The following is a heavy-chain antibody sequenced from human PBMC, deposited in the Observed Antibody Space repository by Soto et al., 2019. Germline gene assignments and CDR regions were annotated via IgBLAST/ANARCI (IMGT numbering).Heavy chain of an antibody. V-gene: IGHV3-7*05. CDR1: GFTFVNYW. D-gene: IGHD2-8*01. Sequence: GGSLRLSCAASGFTFVNYWMNWVRQAPGKGLEWVANINVDGSEKYFVDSVRGRFTISRDNAKKSVFLQMNSLRAEDAAVYYCARDIMGGTFDIWGQGTMVTVS. CDR2: INVDGSEK. J-gene: IGHJ3*02. CDR3: ARDIMGGTFDI.